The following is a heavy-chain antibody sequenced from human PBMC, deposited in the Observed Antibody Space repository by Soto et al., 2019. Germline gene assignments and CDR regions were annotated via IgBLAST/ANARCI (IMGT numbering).Heavy chain of an antibody. Sequence: PGGSLRLSCAASGFTISSYTMTWVRQASGKGLEWVSAITGSGTNTYYADSVKGRLTISTDKSTNTLYLQMSSLRAEDTAIYYCAKAVSESIRYFDYWGQGTLVTVSS. V-gene: IGHV3-23*01. CDR2: ITGSGTNT. CDR3: AKAVSESIRYFDY. J-gene: IGHJ4*02. CDR1: GFTISSYT. D-gene: IGHD1-26*01.